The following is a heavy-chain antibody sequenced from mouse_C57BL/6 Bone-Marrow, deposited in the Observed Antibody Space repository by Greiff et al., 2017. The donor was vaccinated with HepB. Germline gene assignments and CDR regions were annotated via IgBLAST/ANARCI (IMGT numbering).Heavy chain of an antibody. CDR3: APRQLRLRDY. J-gene: IGHJ2*01. CDR1: GYTFTDYY. D-gene: IGHD3-2*02. Sequence: EVQLQQSGPVLVKPGASVKMSCKASGYTFTDYYMNWVKQSHGKSLEWIGVINPYNGGTSYNQKFKGKATLTVDKSSSTAYMELNSLTSEDSAVYYCAPRQLRLRDYWGQGTTLTVSS. V-gene: IGHV1-19*01. CDR2: INPYNGGT.